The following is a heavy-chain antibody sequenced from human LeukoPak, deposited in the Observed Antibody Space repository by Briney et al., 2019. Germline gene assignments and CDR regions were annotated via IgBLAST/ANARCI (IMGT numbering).Heavy chain of an antibody. V-gene: IGHV1-18*01. CDR1: GYTFTSYG. J-gene: IGHJ4*02. D-gene: IGHD2-2*01. Sequence: ASVKVSCKASGYTFTSYGISWVRQAPGQGLEWMGWISAYNGNTNYAQKLQGRVTMTTDTSMSTAYMELRSLRSDDTAVYYCAREYKYCSSTSCPPGDHWGQGTLVTVSS. CDR3: AREYKYCSSTSCPPGDH. CDR2: ISAYNGNT.